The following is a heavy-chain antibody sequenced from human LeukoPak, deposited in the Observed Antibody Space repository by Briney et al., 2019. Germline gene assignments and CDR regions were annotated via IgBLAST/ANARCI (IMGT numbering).Heavy chain of an antibody. D-gene: IGHD6-13*01. V-gene: IGHV1-8*03. CDR1: GYTFTSYG. CDR3: AREARIAAAGTYYYYYYMDV. CDR2: MHPNSGNT. J-gene: IGHJ6*03. Sequence: ASVKVSCKASGYTFTSYGISWVRQATGQGLEWMGWMHPNSGNTGYAQKFQGRVTITRNTSISTAYMELSSLRSEDTAVYYCAREARIAAAGTYYYYYYMDVWGKGTTVTVSS.